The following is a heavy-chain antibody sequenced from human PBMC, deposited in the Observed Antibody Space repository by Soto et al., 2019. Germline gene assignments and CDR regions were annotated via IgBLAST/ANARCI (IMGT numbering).Heavy chain of an antibody. D-gene: IGHD1-1*01. V-gene: IGHV1-69*08. CDR1: GGTFSNFT. CDR3: AREPPRPTGGYFYYYMDV. Sequence: QVQLVQSGAEVKKPGSSVKVSCRASGGTFSNFTINWVRQAPGQGLEWMGRIIPILDLPTYAQKFQGRVTITADTSSGTVYMDLSSPRSDDTAMYYCAREPPRPTGGYFYYYMDVWGSGTTVTVSS. J-gene: IGHJ6*03. CDR2: IIPILDLP.